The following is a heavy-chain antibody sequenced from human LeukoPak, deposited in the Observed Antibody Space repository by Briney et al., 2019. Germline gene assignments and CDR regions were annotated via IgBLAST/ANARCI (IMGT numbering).Heavy chain of an antibody. Sequence: PGGSLRLSCAASGFTFSNYFMHWVRQAPGKGLDYLSDISYNGDETYYAKSVKGRFTISRDNSKNTLYLQMGTLRPEDTAVYYCARDPSVGGFSGSEIDFWGQGTLVTVSS. CDR2: ISYNGDET. CDR1: GFTFSNYF. D-gene: IGHD3-16*01. J-gene: IGHJ4*02. V-gene: IGHV3-64*01. CDR3: ARDPSVGGFSGSEIDF.